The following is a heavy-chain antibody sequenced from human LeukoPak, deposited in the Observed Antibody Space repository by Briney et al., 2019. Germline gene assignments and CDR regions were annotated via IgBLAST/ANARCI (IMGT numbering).Heavy chain of an antibody. J-gene: IGHJ4*02. D-gene: IGHD4-17*01. Sequence: HPGGSLRLSCAASGFTFSSYSMNWVRQAPGKGLEWVSYISSSSSTIYYADSVKGRFTISRDNAKNSLYLQMNSLRAEDTAVYYCARERTGGLVTYGDYGYFDYWGQGTLVTVSS. CDR1: GFTFSSYS. CDR3: ARERTGGLVTYGDYGYFDY. V-gene: IGHV3-48*01. CDR2: ISSSSSTI.